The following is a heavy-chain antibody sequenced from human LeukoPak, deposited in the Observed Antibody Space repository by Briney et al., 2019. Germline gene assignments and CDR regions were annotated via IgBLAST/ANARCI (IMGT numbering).Heavy chain of an antibody. CDR2: IYYSGST. CDR3: ARLSTRAKYAFDY. Sequence: PSETLSLTCTVSGGSISSYYWSWIRQPPGKGLEWIGYIYYSGSTNYNPSLKSRVTISVDTSKNQFSLKLSSVTAADTAVYYCARLSTRAKYAFDYWGQGTLVTVSS. V-gene: IGHV4-59*08. CDR1: GGSISSYY. D-gene: IGHD4/OR15-4a*01. J-gene: IGHJ4*02.